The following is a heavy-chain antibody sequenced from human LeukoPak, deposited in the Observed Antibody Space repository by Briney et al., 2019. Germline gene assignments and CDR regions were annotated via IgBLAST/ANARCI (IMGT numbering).Heavy chain of an antibody. CDR1: GYSFTDYF. Sequence: ASVKVSCKASGYSFTDYFMHWVRQAPGQGLEWMGWINPNSGVTNYAQKFQGRVTMTRDTSISTAYMELTRLTSDDTAVYYCARGDSSSWYHYYYYGMDVWGQGTTVTVSS. CDR2: INPNSGVT. CDR3: ARGDSSSWYHYYYYGMDV. J-gene: IGHJ6*02. D-gene: IGHD6-13*01. V-gene: IGHV1-2*02.